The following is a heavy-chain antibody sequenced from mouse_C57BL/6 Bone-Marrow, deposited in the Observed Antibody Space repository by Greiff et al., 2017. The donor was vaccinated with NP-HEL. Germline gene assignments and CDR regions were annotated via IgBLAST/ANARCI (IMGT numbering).Heavy chain of an antibody. V-gene: IGHV1-81*01. CDR1: GYTFTSYG. Sequence: VKLMESGAELARPGASVKLSCKASGYTFTSYGISWVKQRTGQGLEWIGEIYPRSGNTYYNEKFKGKATLTADKSSSTAYMELRSLTSEDAAVYFFARQAYYFDYWGQGTTLTVSS. CDR3: ARQAYYFDY. CDR2: IYPRSGNT. J-gene: IGHJ2*01. D-gene: IGHD3-2*02.